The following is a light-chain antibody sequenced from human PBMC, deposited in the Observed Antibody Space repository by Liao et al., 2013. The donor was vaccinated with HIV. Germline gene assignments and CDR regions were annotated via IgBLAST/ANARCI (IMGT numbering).Light chain of an antibody. CDR3: QTWDSSNMI. CDR2: QDS. V-gene: IGLV3-1*01. CDR1: KLGDKY. Sequence: SYELTQPPSVSVSPGQTATITCSGEKLGDKYTCWYQQKPGQSPVLVIYQDSKRPSGIPERFSGSNSGNTATLTISGTQTLDEADYYCQTWDSSNMIFGGGTKLTVL. J-gene: IGLJ2*01.